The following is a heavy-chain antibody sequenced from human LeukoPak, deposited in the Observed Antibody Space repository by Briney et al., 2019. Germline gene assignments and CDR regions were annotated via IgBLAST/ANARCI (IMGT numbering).Heavy chain of an antibody. D-gene: IGHD4-17*01. CDR3: ARAPNYGDYAGYFDY. Sequence: SETLSLTCTVSGGSISSSSYYWGWIRQPPGKGLEWIGSIYYTGSTYYNPSLKSRVTMSVDTSKNQFSLKLNSVTAADTAVYYCARAPNYGDYAGYFDYWGQGTLVTVSS. V-gene: IGHV4-39*07. CDR2: IYYTGST. CDR1: GGSISSSSYY. J-gene: IGHJ4*02.